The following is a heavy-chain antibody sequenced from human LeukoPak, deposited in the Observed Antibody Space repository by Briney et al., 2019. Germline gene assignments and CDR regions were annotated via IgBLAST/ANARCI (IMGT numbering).Heavy chain of an antibody. V-gene: IGHV4-38-2*01. J-gene: IGHJ4*02. CDR3: ARGLSSSGWYKHDY. CDR2: IYHSGST. Sequence: SETLSLTCAVSGYSISSGYYWGWIRQPPGKGLEWIGSIYHSGSTYYNPSLKSRVTISVDTSKNQFSLKLSSVTAADTAVYYCARGLSSSGWYKHDYWGQGTLVTVSS. CDR1: GYSISSGYY. D-gene: IGHD6-19*01.